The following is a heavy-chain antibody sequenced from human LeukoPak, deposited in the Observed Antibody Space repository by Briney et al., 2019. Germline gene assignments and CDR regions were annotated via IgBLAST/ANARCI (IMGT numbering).Heavy chain of an antibody. J-gene: IGHJ3*01. CDR2: ISSASNHI. V-gene: IGHV3-21*01. CDR1: GFTFSIYT. Sequence: GGSLRLSCAASGFTFSIYTMNWVRQAPGKGLEWVSSISSASNHIYSADSVKGRFTIYRDNAKNSLYLQMNSLRAEDTAVYYCVYEDDAFDFWGQGTMVSVSS. D-gene: IGHD3-3*01. CDR3: VYEDDAFDF.